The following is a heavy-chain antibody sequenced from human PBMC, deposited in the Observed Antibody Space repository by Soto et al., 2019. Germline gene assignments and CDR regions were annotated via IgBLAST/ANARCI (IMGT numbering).Heavy chain of an antibody. J-gene: IGHJ3*02. CDR2: ISAYNGNT. Sequence: QVQLVQSGAEVKKPGASVKVSCKASGYTFTSYGISWVRQAPGQGLEWMGWISAYNGNTNYAQKLQVRVTMTTDTSTSTAYMELRSLTSDDTAVYYCARSLWKQLDPDDAFDIWGQGTMVTVSS. CDR1: GYTFTSYG. V-gene: IGHV1-18*01. CDR3: ARSLWKQLDPDDAFDI. D-gene: IGHD6-13*01.